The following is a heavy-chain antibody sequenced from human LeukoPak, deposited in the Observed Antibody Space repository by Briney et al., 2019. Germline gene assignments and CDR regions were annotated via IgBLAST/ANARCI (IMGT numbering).Heavy chain of an antibody. D-gene: IGHD2-2*01. V-gene: IGHV3-48*01. Sequence: GGSLRLSCAASGFIFSRDSMNWVRQAPGKGLEWVSYINGGGSPIFYADSVKGRFTISRDNSKNTLYLQMNSLRAEDTAVYYCAKDHVVPAQYYFDYWGQGTLVTVSS. CDR2: INGGGSPI. J-gene: IGHJ4*02. CDR1: GFIFSRDS. CDR3: AKDHVVPAQYYFDY.